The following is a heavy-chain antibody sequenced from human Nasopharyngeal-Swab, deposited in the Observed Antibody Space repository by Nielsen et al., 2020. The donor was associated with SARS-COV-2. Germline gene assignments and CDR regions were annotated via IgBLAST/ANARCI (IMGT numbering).Heavy chain of an antibody. V-gene: IGHV4-34*01. J-gene: IGHJ5*02. D-gene: IGHD2-2*01. CDR1: GGSISGYY. CDR2: INHSGST. CDR3: ARGRRIVVVPAAIPGHYNWFDP. Sequence: SETLSLTCAVYGGSISGYYWSWIRHPPGKGLEWIGEINHSGSTNYNPSLKSRVTISVDTSKNQSSLKLSSVTAADTAVYYCARGRRIVVVPAAIPGHYNWFDPWGQGTLVTVSS.